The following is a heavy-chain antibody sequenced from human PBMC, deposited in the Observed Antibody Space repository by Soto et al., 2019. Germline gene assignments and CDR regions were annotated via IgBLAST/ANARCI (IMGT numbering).Heavy chain of an antibody. D-gene: IGHD5-12*01. CDR2: ISSSGFAT. J-gene: IGHJ4*02. CDR1: GFPFNTYA. V-gene: IGHV3-64D*06. Sequence: GSLRLSCSASGFPFNTYAMHWIRQAPGKGLDDVSAISSSGFATYYADSVKGRFTISRDNSKNTMYLQMSDLRHEDTAVYYCVKVLSPRRSGSDGHFDYWGQGTLVTVS. CDR3: VKVLSPRRSGSDGHFDY.